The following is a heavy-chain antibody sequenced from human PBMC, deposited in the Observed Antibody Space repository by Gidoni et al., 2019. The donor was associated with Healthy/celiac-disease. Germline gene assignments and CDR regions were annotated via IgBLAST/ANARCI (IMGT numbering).Heavy chain of an antibody. Sequence: QAQPQQWRAALLTPSETLSLTCAVYGGSFSGYSWSWIRQPPGKGLEWIGEIEHRGSPQYNPTVRSNFTLSVETSNNQFAQKLSTVTAADPSVYYCARGLLRPVWGSKMGVDDYWGQGTLVTVSS. CDR3: ARGLLRPVWGSKMGVDDY. D-gene: IGHD3-16*01. V-gene: IGHV4-34*01. J-gene: IGHJ4*02. CDR1: GGSFSGYS. CDR2: IEHRGSP.